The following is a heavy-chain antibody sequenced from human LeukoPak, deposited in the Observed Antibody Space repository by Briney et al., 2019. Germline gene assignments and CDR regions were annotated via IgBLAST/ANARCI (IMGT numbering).Heavy chain of an antibody. CDR3: ARDVSYPY. J-gene: IGHJ4*02. CDR1: GFTFSTYW. D-gene: IGHD5-18*01. V-gene: IGHV3-7*01. CDR2: IKLDGGEN. Sequence: PGGSLRLSCAASGFTFSTYWMNWVRQAPGKGLEWVASIKLDGGENYYVDSVKGRFTISRDNSKNTLYLQMNSLRAEDTAVYYCARDVSYPYWGQGTLVTVSS.